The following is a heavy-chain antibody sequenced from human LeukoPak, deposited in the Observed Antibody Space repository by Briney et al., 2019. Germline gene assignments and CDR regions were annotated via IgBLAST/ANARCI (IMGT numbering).Heavy chain of an antibody. J-gene: IGHJ4*02. D-gene: IGHD6-13*01. V-gene: IGHV1-18*01. Sequence: AASVKVSCKTSGYTFTSFSITWVRQAPGQGLEWMGWISAYNGDTKYAQNLQGRVTMTTDTSTSTGYMELSSLRSEDTAVYYCARRFIDSIAAAGTGFDYWGQGTLVTVSS. CDR2: ISAYNGDT. CDR1: GYTFTSFS. CDR3: ARRFIDSIAAAGTGFDY.